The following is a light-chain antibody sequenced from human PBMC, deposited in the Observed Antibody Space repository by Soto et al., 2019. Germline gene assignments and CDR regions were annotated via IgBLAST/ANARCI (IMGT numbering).Light chain of an antibody. CDR2: AAS. CDR1: QGISSY. Sequence: DIQLTQSPSFLSASVGDRVTITCRASQGISSYLAWYQQKPGKAPKLLIYAASTLQSGVPSRFSGSGSGTEFTRTISSLQPEDFATYYCQQLNTYPLFGPGTKVDIK. J-gene: IGKJ3*01. CDR3: QQLNTYPL. V-gene: IGKV1-9*01.